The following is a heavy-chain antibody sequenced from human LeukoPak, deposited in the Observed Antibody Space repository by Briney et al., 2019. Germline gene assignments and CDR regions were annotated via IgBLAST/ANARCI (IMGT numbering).Heavy chain of an antibody. CDR3: ARYSSSWFPFDY. D-gene: IGHD6-13*01. CDR1: GGSISSGDYY. CDR2: IYYSGST. Sequence: SETLSLTCTVSGGSISSGDYYWSWIRQPPGKGLGWIGYIYYSGSTYYNPSLKSRVTISVDTSKSQFSLKLSSVTAADTAVYYCARYSSSWFPFDYWGQGTLVTVSS. V-gene: IGHV4-30-4*01. J-gene: IGHJ4*02.